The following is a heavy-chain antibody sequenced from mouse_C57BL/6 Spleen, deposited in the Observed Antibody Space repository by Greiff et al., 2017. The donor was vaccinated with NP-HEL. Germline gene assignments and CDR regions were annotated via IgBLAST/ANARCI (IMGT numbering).Heavy chain of an antibody. V-gene: IGHV2-2*01. D-gene: IGHD6-1*01. CDR1: GFSLTSYG. Sequence: QVQLKESGPGLVQPSQSLSITCTVSGFSLTSYGVHWVRQSPGKGLEWLGVIWSGGSTDYNAAFISRLSISKDNSKSQVFFKMNSLQADDTAIYYCARNSPLDFDVWGTGTTVTVSS. CDR2: IWSGGST. J-gene: IGHJ1*03. CDR3: ARNSPLDFDV.